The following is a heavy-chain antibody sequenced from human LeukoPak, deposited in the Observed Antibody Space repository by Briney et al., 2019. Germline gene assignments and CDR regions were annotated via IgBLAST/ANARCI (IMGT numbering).Heavy chain of an antibody. D-gene: IGHD6-19*01. CDR1: GFTFSNYA. CDR3: AKPGGGAVAEGVDY. CDR2: SGSDDYT. Sequence: GGSLRLSCAASGFTFSNYAMSWVRQAAGKGLEWVSASGSDDYTYYADSVKGRFTISGDNSMNTLYLQMNSLRVEGTAVYYCAKPGGGAVAEGVDYWGQGALVTVSS. J-gene: IGHJ4*02. V-gene: IGHV3-23*01.